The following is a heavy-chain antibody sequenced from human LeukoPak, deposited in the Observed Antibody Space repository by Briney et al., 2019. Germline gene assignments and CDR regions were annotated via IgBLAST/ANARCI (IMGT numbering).Heavy chain of an antibody. V-gene: IGHV3-21*01. CDR3: ARDLQPAHGDYYGMDV. J-gene: IGHJ6*02. D-gene: IGHD2-2*01. Sequence: MPGGSLRLSCAASGFTFSSYSMNWVRQAPGKGLEWVSSISSSSSYIYYADSVKGRFTISRDNAKNSLYLQMNSLRAEDTAVYYCARDLQPAHGDYYGMDVWGQGTTVTVSS. CDR2: ISSSSSYI. CDR1: GFTFSSYS.